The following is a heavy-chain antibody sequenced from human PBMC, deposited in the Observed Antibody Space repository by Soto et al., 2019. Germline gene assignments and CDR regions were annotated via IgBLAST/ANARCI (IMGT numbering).Heavy chain of an antibody. CDR2: IYWDDDK. V-gene: IGHV2-5*02. CDR1: GFSLSTGGVG. CDR3: AHMSAGILS. J-gene: IGHJ5*02. Sequence: QITLKESGPTLVKPTQTLTLTCTFSGFSLSTGGVGVGWIRQPPGKALEWLALIYWDDDKRYSPSLKSRLTITNDTSKNQLVLTMTNLGPVDTATYYGAHMSAGILSWGQGTLVTVSS. D-gene: IGHD3-10*01.